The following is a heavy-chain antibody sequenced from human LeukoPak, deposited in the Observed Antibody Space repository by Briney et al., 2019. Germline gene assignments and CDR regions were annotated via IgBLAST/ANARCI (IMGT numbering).Heavy chain of an antibody. CDR3: ARREPHGDYGGKIRYYYYMDV. CDR2: INHSGNT. J-gene: IGHJ6*03. D-gene: IGHD4-23*01. CDR1: GGSFSGYY. V-gene: IGHV4-34*01. Sequence: SETLPLTCAVYGGSFSGYYWSWIRQPPGKGLEWIGEINHSGNTNSNPSLKSRVTMSVDTSKNQFSLKLSSLTAADTAMYYCARREPHGDYGGKIRYYYYMDVWGKGTTITISS.